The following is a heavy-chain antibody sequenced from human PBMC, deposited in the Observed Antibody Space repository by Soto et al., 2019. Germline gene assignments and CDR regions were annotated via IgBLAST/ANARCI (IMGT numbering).Heavy chain of an antibody. J-gene: IGHJ3*02. CDR2: ISYDGSNE. CDR1: GFTFSSYA. Sequence: QVQLVESGGGVVQPGRSLRLSCAASGFTFSSYAMHWVSQAPGKGLEWVAVISYDGSNEYYADSVKGRFTISRDNSKNTLYLQMNSLRAEDTAVYYCARGLDYGDYGAFNIWGQGTMVTVSS. D-gene: IGHD4-17*01. CDR3: ARGLDYGDYGAFNI. V-gene: IGHV3-30-3*01.